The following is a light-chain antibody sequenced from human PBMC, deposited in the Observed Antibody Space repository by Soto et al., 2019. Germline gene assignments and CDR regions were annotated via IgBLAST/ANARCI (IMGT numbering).Light chain of an antibody. CDR2: GVS. CDR3: CSYAGSYTYV. Sequence: QSALTQSRSVSGSPGQSVTFSCTGTSSDVGGYNYVYWYHQHPGKAPKLMIYGVSKRPSGVPDRFSGSKSGNTASLTISGLQADDKADYYCCSYAGSYTYVFGTGTKLTVL. CDR1: SSDVGGYNY. J-gene: IGLJ1*01. V-gene: IGLV2-11*01.